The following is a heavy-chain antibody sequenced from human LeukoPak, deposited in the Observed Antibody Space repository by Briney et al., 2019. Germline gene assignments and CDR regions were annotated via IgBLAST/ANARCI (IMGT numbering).Heavy chain of an antibody. CDR1: GYSLTSYW. J-gene: IGHJ3*02. CDR2: IYPGDSDT. D-gene: IGHD1-26*01. Sequence: GESLKISCKGSGYSLTSYWIGWVRQMPGKGLEWMGIIYPGDSDTRYSPSFQGQVTISVDKSITTAYLQWSSLKASDTAMYSCARHQIVGDSISAFDMWGQGTMVTVSS. V-gene: IGHV5-51*01. CDR3: ARHQIVGDSISAFDM.